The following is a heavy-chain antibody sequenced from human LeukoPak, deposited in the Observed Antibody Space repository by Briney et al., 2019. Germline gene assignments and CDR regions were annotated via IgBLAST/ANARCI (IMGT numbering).Heavy chain of an antibody. D-gene: IGHD2-8*01. CDR2: IYPGDSDT. Sequence: GESLKISCKGSGYSFTSYWIGWVRQMPGKGLEWMGIIYPGDSDTRYSPSFQGQVTISADKSISTAYLQWSSLRASDTAMYYCARQSPYAEIDFDIWGQGTMVTVSS. CDR3: ARQSPYAEIDFDI. J-gene: IGHJ3*02. CDR1: GYSFTSYW. V-gene: IGHV5-51*01.